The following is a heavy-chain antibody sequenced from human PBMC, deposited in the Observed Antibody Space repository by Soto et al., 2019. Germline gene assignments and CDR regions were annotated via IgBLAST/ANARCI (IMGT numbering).Heavy chain of an antibody. CDR2: AYYRSKWYI. CDR3: ARDLSKIVVVPAAINWFDP. Sequence: SQTLSLTCAISGDIVSSDSASWNWIRQSPSRGLEWLGRAYYRSKWYIEYAPSVQSRITINPDTSKNQVSLQLNSVTPEDTAVYYCARDLSKIVVVPAAINWFDPWGQGTLVTVSS. V-gene: IGHV6-1*01. D-gene: IGHD2-2*01. J-gene: IGHJ5*02. CDR1: GDIVSSDSAS.